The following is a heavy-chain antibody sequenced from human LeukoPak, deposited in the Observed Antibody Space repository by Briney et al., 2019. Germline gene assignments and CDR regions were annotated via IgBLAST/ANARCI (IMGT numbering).Heavy chain of an antibody. Sequence: PGGSLRLSCAASGFTFSSYAMHWVRQAPGKGLEWVAAVSYDGSNKYYADSVKGRFTISRDNSKNTLYLQMNSLRAEDTAVYYCARPASYDFWSGYYTYFDYWGQGTLVTVSS. CDR2: VSYDGSNK. J-gene: IGHJ4*02. V-gene: IGHV3-30*04. CDR1: GFTFSSYA. CDR3: ARPASYDFWSGYYTYFDY. D-gene: IGHD3-3*01.